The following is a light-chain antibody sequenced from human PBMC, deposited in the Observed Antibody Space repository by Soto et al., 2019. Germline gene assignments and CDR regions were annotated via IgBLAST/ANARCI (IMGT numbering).Light chain of an antibody. CDR3: SSYTSSSTRV. CDR2: EVS. J-gene: IGLJ1*01. V-gene: IGLV2-14*03. Sequence: QSALAQPASVSGSPGQSITISCTGTSSDVGAYDYVSWYQQHPDKAPKLMIYEVSNRPSGVSNRFSGSKSVNTATLTISGLQADDEADYYCSSYTSSSTRVFGTGTKVTDL. CDR1: SSDVGAYDY.